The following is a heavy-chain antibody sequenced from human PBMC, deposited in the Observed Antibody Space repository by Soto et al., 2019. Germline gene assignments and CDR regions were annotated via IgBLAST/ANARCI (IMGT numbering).Heavy chain of an antibody. D-gene: IGHD7-27*01. CDR1: GFTFSSYA. Sequence: EVQLLESGGGLVQPGGSLRLSCAASGFTFSSYAMSWVRQAPGKGLEWVSAISGSGGSTYYADSVKGRFTIPRDNSKNTLSLQMNSLRAEDTAVYYCAKRPHRFPNPFDPWGQATPDSVSS. J-gene: IGHJ5*02. CDR2: ISGSGGST. CDR3: AKRPHRFPNPFDP. V-gene: IGHV3-23*01.